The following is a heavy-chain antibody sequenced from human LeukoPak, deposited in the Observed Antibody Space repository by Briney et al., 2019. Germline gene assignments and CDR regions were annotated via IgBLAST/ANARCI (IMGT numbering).Heavy chain of an antibody. J-gene: IGHJ4*02. Sequence: GGSLRLSCAASGFSFSSYAMSWVRQAPGKGLEWVSAISASGGNTYYADSVKGRFTISRDNSKNTLYLQMNSLRAEDTALYYCAKEWWSSSTPLHFDYWGQGSLVTVSS. V-gene: IGHV3-23*01. CDR2: ISASGGNT. D-gene: IGHD6-6*01. CDR3: AKEWWSSSTPLHFDY. CDR1: GFSFSSYA.